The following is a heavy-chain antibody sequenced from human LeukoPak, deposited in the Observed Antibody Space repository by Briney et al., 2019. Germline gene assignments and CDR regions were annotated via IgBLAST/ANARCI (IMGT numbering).Heavy chain of an antibody. CDR2: ISSNGGST. V-gene: IGHV3-64*01. D-gene: IGHD6-19*01. CDR1: GFTFSRYG. CDR3: ARDSITIAVGTFDI. Sequence: GGSLRLSCAASGFTFSRYGMHWVRQAPGRGLEYVSAISSNGGSTYYANSVKDRFTISRDNSKNTLYLQMGSLRAEDMAVYYCARDSITIAVGTFDIWGQGTMVTVSS. J-gene: IGHJ3*02.